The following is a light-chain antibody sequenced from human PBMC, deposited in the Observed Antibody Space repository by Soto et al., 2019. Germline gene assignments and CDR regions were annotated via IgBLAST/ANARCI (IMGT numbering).Light chain of an antibody. CDR1: QSLLHSDGNTY. CDR3: MQVTKCPYT. CDR2: KVS. Sequence: DIVMTQTPLSSPVTLGQPASISCRSSQSLLHSDGNTYLNWLQQRPGQPPRLLIYKVSNRLSGAPDRFSGSGAGTDFTLNISRVEAEDVEVYYCMQVTKCPYTFAQGTKLEIK. J-gene: IGKJ2*01. V-gene: IGKV2-24*01.